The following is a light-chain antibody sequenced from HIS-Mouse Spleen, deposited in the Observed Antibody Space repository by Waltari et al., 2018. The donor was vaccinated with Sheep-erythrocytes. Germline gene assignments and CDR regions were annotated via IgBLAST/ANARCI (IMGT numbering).Light chain of an antibody. CDR1: SGYSNYK. J-gene: IGLJ1*01. CDR3: GADHGSGSNFVYV. CDR2: VGTGGIVG. V-gene: IGLV9-49*01. Sequence: QPVLTQPPSASASLGASVTLTCTLSSGYSNYKVDWYQQRPGKGPRFVMRVGTGGIVGSKGDGIPARFSVLGSGLNRYLTIKNIQEEDGSDYHCGADHGSGSNFVYVFGTGTKVTVL.